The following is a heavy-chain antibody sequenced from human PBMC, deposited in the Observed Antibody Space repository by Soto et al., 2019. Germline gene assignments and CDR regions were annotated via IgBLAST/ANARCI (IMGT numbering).Heavy chain of an antibody. V-gene: IGHV4-39*01. CDR2: IYYNGNT. CDR3: ARHGFRAAPRNLFDP. D-gene: IGHD6-6*01. CDR1: GCSSRNPNYD. J-gene: IGHJ5*02. Sequence: PSGTLALTCTASGCSSRNPNYDWGWIRQPPGKALQWIGSIYYNGNTYYSPSLKSRATISVDTSKNQFSLKLSSVTAADTAIYYCARHGFRAAPRNLFDPWGQGTLVTVSS.